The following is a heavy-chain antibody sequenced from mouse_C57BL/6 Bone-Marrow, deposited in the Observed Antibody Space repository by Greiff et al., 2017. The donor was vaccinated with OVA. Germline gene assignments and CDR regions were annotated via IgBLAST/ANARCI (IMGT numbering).Heavy chain of an antibody. CDR3: ARALTTGGGDY. D-gene: IGHD1-1*01. J-gene: IGHJ2*01. Sequence: EVQGVESGGGLVKPGGSLKLSCAASGFTFSSYAMSWVRQTPAKRLEWVATISDGGSYTYYPDNVKGRFTISRDNAKNNLYLQMSHLKSEDTAMYYCARALTTGGGDYWGQGTTLTVSS. CDR2: ISDGGSYT. V-gene: IGHV5-4*01. CDR1: GFTFSSYA.